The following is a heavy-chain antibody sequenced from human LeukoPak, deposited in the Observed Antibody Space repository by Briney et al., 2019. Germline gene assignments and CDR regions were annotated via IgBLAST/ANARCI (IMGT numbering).Heavy chain of an antibody. J-gene: IGHJ4*02. V-gene: IGHV3-33*01. D-gene: IGHD2/OR15-2a*01. CDR3: ARDFTNIRGGGYFDN. Sequence: GGSLRLSCAASGFPFSSYVMHWIRQTPGKGLEWVAVIWFDGGKIYYADSVKGRFTISRDNSKNTLYLQMNSLRAEDTAVYHCARDFTNIRGGGYFDNWGQGTLVTVSS. CDR1: GFPFSSYV. CDR2: IWFDGGKI.